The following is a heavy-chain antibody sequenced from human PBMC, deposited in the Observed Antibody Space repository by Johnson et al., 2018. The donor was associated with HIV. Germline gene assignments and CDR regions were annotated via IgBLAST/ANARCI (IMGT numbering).Heavy chain of an antibody. CDR1: GFTFSSYG. CDR3: AKDQYCGGDCYPDAFDI. V-gene: IGHV3-30*02. J-gene: IGHJ3*02. Sequence: QEKLVESGGGVVQPGGSLRLSCAASGFTFSSYGMHWVRQAPGKGLEWVAFIRYDGSNKYYADSVKGRFTISRDNSKNTLYLQMNSLRAEDTAVYYCAKDQYCGGDCYPDAFDIWGQGTMVTVSS. D-gene: IGHD2-21*02. CDR2: IRYDGSNK.